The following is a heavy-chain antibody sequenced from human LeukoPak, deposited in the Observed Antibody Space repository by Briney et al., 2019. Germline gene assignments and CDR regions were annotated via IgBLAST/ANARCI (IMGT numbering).Heavy chain of an antibody. Sequence: PGGSLRLSCAASGFTFSSYWMSWVRQAPGKGLEWVANIKQDGSEKYYVDSVKGRFTISRDNAKNSLYLQMNSLRAEDTAVYYCAAQYYDFWSGYSPMDAWGQGTTVTVSS. CDR2: IKQDGSEK. J-gene: IGHJ6*02. D-gene: IGHD3-3*01. V-gene: IGHV3-7*01. CDR1: GFTFSSYW. CDR3: AAQYYDFWSGYSPMDA.